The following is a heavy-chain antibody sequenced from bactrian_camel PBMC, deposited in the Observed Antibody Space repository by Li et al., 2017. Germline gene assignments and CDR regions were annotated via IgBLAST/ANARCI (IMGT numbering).Heavy chain of an antibody. CDR1: RNSKRRHC. V-gene: IGHV3S1*01. D-gene: IGHD3*01. CDR2: IYTGGGST. Sequence: HVQLVESGGGSAQAGGSLRVSCSASRNSKRRHCMGWFRQPIGQEREGVAAIYTGGGSTWYADSVKGRFTISYDNAKNTMSLQMNSLKPEDSGMYYCAAERSSSDCYPDSWSREIAYTYWGQGTQVTVS. J-gene: IGHJ4*01. CDR3: AAERSSSDCYPDSWSREIAYTY.